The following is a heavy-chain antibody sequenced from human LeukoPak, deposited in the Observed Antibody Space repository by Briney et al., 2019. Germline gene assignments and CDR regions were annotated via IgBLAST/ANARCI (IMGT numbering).Heavy chain of an antibody. J-gene: IGHJ5*02. Sequence: SETLSLTCAASGYSISSGYYWGWIRQPPGKGLEWIGSIYYSGSTYYNPSLKSRVTISVDTSKNQFSLKLSSVTAADTAVYYCARGNGGVYGSGRWFDPWGQGTLVTVSS. CDR3: ARGNGGVYGSGRWFDP. D-gene: IGHD3-10*01. V-gene: IGHV4-38-2*01. CDR1: GYSISSGYY. CDR2: IYYSGST.